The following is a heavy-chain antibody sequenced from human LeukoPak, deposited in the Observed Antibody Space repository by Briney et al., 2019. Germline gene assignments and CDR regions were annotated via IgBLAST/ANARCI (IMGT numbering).Heavy chain of an antibody. J-gene: IGHJ5*02. Sequence: SETLSLTCAVYGGSFSGYYWSWIRQPPGKGLEWTGEINHSGSTNYNPYLKSRVTISVDTSKNQFSLKLSSVTAADTAVYYCARYKKFWSGPSNWFDPWGQGTLVTVSS. CDR2: INHSGST. V-gene: IGHV4-34*01. CDR3: ARYKKFWSGPSNWFDP. CDR1: GGSFSGYY. D-gene: IGHD3-3*01.